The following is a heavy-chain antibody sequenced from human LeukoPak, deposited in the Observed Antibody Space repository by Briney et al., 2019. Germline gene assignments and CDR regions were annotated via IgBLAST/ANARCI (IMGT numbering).Heavy chain of an antibody. Sequence: ASETLSLTCAVYGGSFSGYYWSWIRQPPGKGLEWIGEINHSGSTNYNPSLKSRVTISVDTSKNQFSLKLSSVTAADTAVYYCAREGSDNWFDPWGQGTLVTVSS. CDR2: INHSGST. CDR3: AREGSDNWFDP. CDR1: GGSFSGYY. V-gene: IGHV4-34*01. J-gene: IGHJ5*02.